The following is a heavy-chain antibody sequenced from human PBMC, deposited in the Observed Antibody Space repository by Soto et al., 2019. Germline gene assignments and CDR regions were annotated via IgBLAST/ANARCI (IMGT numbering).Heavy chain of an antibody. CDR1: GGTFSSYA. J-gene: IGHJ4*02. V-gene: IGHV1-69*13. D-gene: IGHD3-3*01. CDR2: IIPIFGTA. CDR3: ARKSRSGYYLDY. Sequence: ASVKVSCKASGGTFSSYAISWVRQAPGQGLEWMGGIIPIFGTANYAQKFQGRVTITADESTSTAYMELSSLGSEDTAVYYCARKSRSGYYLDYWGQGTLVTVSS.